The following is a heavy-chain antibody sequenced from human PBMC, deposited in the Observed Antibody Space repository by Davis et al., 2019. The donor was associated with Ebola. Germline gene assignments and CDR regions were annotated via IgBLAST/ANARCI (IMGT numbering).Heavy chain of an antibody. V-gene: IGHV3-33*07. CDR3: ATTPQYSSGQNKPFDY. CDR2: IWDDGSNK. Sequence: GGSLRLSCAASGFIFNQYAMTWVRQAPGKGLQWVAVIWDDGSNKYYADSVKGRFTISRDNSKNTLYLQMNSLRAEDTAVYYCATTPQYSSGQNKPFDYWGQGTLVTVSS. D-gene: IGHD6-19*01. CDR1: GFIFNQYA. J-gene: IGHJ4*02.